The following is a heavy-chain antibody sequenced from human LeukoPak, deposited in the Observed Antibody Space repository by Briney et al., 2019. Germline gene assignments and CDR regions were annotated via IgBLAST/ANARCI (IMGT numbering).Heavy chain of an antibody. CDR3: VRDRHYCSYTDCSKLDY. J-gene: IGHJ4*02. V-gene: IGHV3-23*01. D-gene: IGHD2-2*01. CDR1: GFTFNSYA. Sequence: GGSLRLSCAASGFTFNSYAMSWVRQAPGKGLERVSVIPGSGDITYYADSVKGRFTISRDNSKNTLYLQMNSLRAEDTSIYYCVRDRHYCSYTDCSKLDYWGQGALVTVSS. CDR2: IPGSGDIT.